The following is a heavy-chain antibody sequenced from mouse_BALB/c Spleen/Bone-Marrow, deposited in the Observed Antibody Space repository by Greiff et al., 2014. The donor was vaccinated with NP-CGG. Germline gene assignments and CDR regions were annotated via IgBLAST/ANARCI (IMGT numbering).Heavy chain of an antibody. V-gene: IGHV14-3*02. CDR2: IDPANGNT. J-gene: IGHJ2*01. CDR1: GFNIKDTY. D-gene: IGHD3-1*01. CDR3: ARTPRATFYFDY. Sequence: EVKVVESGAELVKPGASVKLSCTASGFNIKDTYMHWVKQRPEQGLEWIGRIDPANGNTKYDPKFQGKATITADTSSNTAYLQLFSLTSEDTAVYYCARTPRATFYFDYWGQGTTLTVSS.